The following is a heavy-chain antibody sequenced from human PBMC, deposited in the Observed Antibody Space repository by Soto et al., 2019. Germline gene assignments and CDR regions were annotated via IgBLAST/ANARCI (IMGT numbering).Heavy chain of an antibody. CDR3: ARTRSLVAAARVGWFDP. J-gene: IGHJ5*02. V-gene: IGHV4-38-2*01. CDR1: GYSISSGYY. CDR2: IYHSGST. D-gene: IGHD6-13*01. Sequence: PSEILSLTCAVSGYSISSGYYWGWIRQPPGKGLEWIGSIYHSGSTYYNPSLKSRVTISVDTSKNQFSLKLSSVTAADTAVYYCARTRSLVAAARVGWFDPWGQGTLVTVSS.